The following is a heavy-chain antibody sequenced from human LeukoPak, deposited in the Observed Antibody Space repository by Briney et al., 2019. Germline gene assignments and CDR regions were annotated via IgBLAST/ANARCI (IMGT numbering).Heavy chain of an antibody. CDR3: ARDGYSYGYYGMNV. D-gene: IGHD5-18*01. V-gene: IGHV3-21*01. CDR2: ISSSSSYI. J-gene: IGHJ6*02. CDR1: GFTFSSYS. Sequence: PGGSLRLSCEASGFTFSSYSMNWVRQAPGKGLEWVSSISSSSSYIYYADSVKGRFTISRDKAKNSLYLQMNSPRAEDTAVYYCARDGYSYGYYGMNVWGQGTTVTVSS.